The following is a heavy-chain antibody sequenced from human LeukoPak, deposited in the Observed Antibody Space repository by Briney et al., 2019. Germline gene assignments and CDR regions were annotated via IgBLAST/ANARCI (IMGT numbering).Heavy chain of an antibody. D-gene: IGHD5-18*01. CDR3: ARDQGYSYGHNPIFDY. V-gene: IGHV1-69*13. CDR1: GGTFSSYA. J-gene: IGHJ4*02. Sequence: AASVKVSCTASGGTFSSYAISWVRQAPGQGLEWMGGIIPIFGTANYAQKFQGRVTITADESTSTAYMELSSLRSEDTAVYYCARDQGYSYGHNPIFDYWGQGTLVTVSS. CDR2: IIPIFGTA.